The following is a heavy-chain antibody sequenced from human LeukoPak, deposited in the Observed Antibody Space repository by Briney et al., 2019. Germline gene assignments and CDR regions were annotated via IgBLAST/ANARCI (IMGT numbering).Heavy chain of an antibody. D-gene: IGHD4-23*01. CDR2: ISYSGTT. V-gene: IGHV4-59*08. CDR3: ARHNYGGYLNWFDP. CDR1: GGSISNYY. Sequence: SETLSLTCTVSGGSISNYYWSWIRQPPGKGLEWIGYISYSGTTNYNPSLKGRVTISVDTSKNQFSLKLSSVSAADTAIYYCARHNYGGYLNWFDPWGQGTLVTVSS. J-gene: IGHJ5*02.